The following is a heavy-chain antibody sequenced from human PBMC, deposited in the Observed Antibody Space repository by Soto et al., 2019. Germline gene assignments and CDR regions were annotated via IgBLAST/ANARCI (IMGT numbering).Heavy chain of an antibody. CDR2: ISSSSTYI. CDR1: GFTFSNAW. V-gene: IGHV3-21*01. D-gene: IGHD1-1*01. Sequence: GGSLRLSCAASGFTFSNAWMNWVRQAPGKGLEWVSSISSSSTYIRYADSVRGRFTISRDNAKNALYVQMNSLRAEDTAVYYCASSNWMDWFDPWGQGTLVTVSS. CDR3: ASSNWMDWFDP. J-gene: IGHJ5*02.